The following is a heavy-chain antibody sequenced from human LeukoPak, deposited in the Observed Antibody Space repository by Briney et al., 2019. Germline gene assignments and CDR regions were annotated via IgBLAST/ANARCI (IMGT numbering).Heavy chain of an antibody. Sequence: SETLSLTCTVSGGSISSYYWSWIRQPPGKGLEWIGYIYYSGSTNYNPSLKSRVTISVDTSKNQFSLKLSSVTAADTAVYYCAGRDYDFWSGYYMYYFDYWGQGTLVTVSS. CDR3: AGRDYDFWSGYYMYYFDY. CDR2: IYYSGST. CDR1: GGSISSYY. J-gene: IGHJ4*02. V-gene: IGHV4-59*12. D-gene: IGHD3-3*01.